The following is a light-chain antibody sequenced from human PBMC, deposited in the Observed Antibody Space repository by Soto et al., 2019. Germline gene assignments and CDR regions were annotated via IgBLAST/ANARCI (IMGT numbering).Light chain of an antibody. CDR2: AAS. V-gene: IGKV1-39*01. Sequence: DIQMTQSPSSLSASVGDRVTITCRASQSISSYLNWYQQKPGRAPKVLIYAASTLQGGVPSRFSGSGSGTDFILTISSLQFEDFATYYCQQSFTTPWTFGQGTKVEVK. J-gene: IGKJ1*01. CDR1: QSISSY. CDR3: QQSFTTPWT.